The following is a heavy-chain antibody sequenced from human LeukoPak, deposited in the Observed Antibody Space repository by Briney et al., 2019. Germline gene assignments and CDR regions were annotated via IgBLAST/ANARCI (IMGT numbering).Heavy chain of an antibody. J-gene: IGHJ4*02. Sequence: ASVKVSCKVSGYSLTELSMHWVRQAPGKGLEWMGGFDPEDGETIYAQKFQGRVTMTRDTSISTAYMELSRLRSDDTAVYYCARGGITMIVDYWGQGTLVTVSS. CDR1: GYSLTELS. CDR3: ARGGITMIVDY. V-gene: IGHV1-24*01. CDR2: FDPEDGET. D-gene: IGHD3-22*01.